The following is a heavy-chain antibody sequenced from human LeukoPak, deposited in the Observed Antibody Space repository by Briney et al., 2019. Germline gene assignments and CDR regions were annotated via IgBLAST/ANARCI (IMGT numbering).Heavy chain of an antibody. D-gene: IGHD3-22*01. CDR1: GFTFSDHY. CDR2: TRNKANSYTT. V-gene: IGHV3-72*01. Sequence: PGGSLRLSCAASGFTFSDHYMDWVRQAPGKGLEWAGRTRNKANSYTTEYAASVKGRFTISRDDSKNSLYLQMNSLKTEDAAVYYCAGGYDSSGYYLDDYYYYGMDVWGQGTTVTVSS. J-gene: IGHJ6*02. CDR3: AGGYDSSGYYLDDYYYYGMDV.